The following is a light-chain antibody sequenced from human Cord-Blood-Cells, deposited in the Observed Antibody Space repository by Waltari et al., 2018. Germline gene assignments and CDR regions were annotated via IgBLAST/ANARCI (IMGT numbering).Light chain of an antibody. CDR1: QSVSSY. CDR3: QQRSNWPPWT. CDR2: DAS. Sequence: EFVLTQSPATLSLSPGERATLPCRASQSVSSYLAWYQQKPGQAPRLLIYDASNRATGIPARFSGSGSGTDFTLTISSLEPEDFAVYYCQQRSNWPPWTFGQGTKVEIK. J-gene: IGKJ1*01. V-gene: IGKV3-11*01.